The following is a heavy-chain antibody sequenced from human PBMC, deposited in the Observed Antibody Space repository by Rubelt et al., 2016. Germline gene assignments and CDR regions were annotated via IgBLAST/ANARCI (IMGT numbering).Heavy chain of an antibody. CDR1: TFSSYW. J-gene: IGHJ3*02. CDR2: IKQDGSEK. D-gene: IGHD6-13*01. CDR3: ARDTSSSWENDPDAFDI. Sequence: TFSSYWMSWVRQAPGKGLKWVANIKQDGSEKYYVDSVKGRFTISRDNAKNSLYLQMNSLRAEDTAVYYCARDTSSSWENDPDAFDIWGQGTMVTASS. V-gene: IGHV3-7*01.